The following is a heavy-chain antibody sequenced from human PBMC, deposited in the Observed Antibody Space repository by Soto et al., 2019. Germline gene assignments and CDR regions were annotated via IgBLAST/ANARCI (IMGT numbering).Heavy chain of an antibody. Sequence: ASVTVSCQASGYSFTSYAMHWVRQAPGQRLEWMGWINAGNGNTKYSQKFQGRVTITRDTSASTAYMELSSLRSEDTAVYYCARAYILSSIAAAGTDPYYYYGMDVWGQGTTVTVSS. CDR3: ARAYILSSIAAAGTDPYYYYGMDV. V-gene: IGHV1-3*01. J-gene: IGHJ6*02. CDR1: GYSFTSYA. CDR2: INAGNGNT. D-gene: IGHD6-13*01.